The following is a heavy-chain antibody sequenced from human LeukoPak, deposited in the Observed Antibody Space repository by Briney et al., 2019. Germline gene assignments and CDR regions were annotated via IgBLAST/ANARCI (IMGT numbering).Heavy chain of an antibody. D-gene: IGHD6-13*01. Sequence: PSETLSLTCTVSGGSMSGYYWNWIRQPPGKGLEWIGYIYDNGNTNYNPSLKSRVTISVDTSKNQFSLKLSSVTAADTAVYYCARGPTLQYSSSWYGGGFDYWGQGTLVTVSS. J-gene: IGHJ4*02. CDR3: ARGPTLQYSSSWYGGGFDY. CDR2: IYDNGNT. CDR1: GGSMSGYY. V-gene: IGHV4-59*01.